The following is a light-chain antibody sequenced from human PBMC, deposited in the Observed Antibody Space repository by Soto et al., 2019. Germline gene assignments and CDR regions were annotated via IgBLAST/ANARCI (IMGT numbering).Light chain of an antibody. CDR3: QQLNSYPIS. V-gene: IGKV1-9*01. J-gene: IGKJ5*01. CDR1: QGLSSD. Sequence: DIQLTQSPSFLSASVGDRVTITCRASQGLSSDLAWYQQKPGKAPKLLIYAASTLQSGLPSRFSGSGSGTQFTLTISSLQPEDFATYDCQQLNSYPISFGQGTRLEIK. CDR2: AAS.